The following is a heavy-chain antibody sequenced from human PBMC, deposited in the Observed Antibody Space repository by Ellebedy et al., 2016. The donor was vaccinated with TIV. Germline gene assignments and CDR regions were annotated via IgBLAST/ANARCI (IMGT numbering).Heavy chain of an antibody. V-gene: IGHV3-64*01. Sequence: GESLKISCAASGFTFSSYAMHWVRQAPGKGLEYVSAISSNGGSTYYANSVKGRFTISRDNSKNTLYLQMGSLRAEDMAVYYCARGAKIAVAGTGLRAFDIWGQGTMVTVSS. D-gene: IGHD6-19*01. CDR3: ARGAKIAVAGTGLRAFDI. CDR2: ISSNGGST. J-gene: IGHJ3*02. CDR1: GFTFSSYA.